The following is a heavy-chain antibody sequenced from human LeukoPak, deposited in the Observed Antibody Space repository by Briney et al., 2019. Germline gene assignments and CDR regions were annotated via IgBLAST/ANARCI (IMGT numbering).Heavy chain of an antibody. Sequence: SETLSLTCTVSGGSISSGGYYWSWIRQPPGKGLEWIGYIYHSGSTYYNPSLKSRVTISVDRSKNQFSLKLSSVTAADTAVYYCARDQSHWFDPWGQGTLVTVSS. V-gene: IGHV4-30-2*01. CDR3: ARDQSHWFDP. CDR2: IYHSGST. J-gene: IGHJ5*02. CDR1: GGSISSGGYY.